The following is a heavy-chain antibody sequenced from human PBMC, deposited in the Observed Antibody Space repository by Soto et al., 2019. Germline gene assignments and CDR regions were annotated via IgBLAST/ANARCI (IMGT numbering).Heavy chain of an antibody. CDR1: GFTFSDYY. CDR2: ISSSGSTI. J-gene: IGHJ3*01. D-gene: IGHD3-22*01. Sequence: GGSLRLSCAASGFTFSDYYMSWIRQAPGKGLEWVSYISSSGSTIYYADSVKGRFTISRDNTKNSLYLQMNSLRAEDTAVYYCARVFTYYYDSSGYFQSRGAFDLWGQETMVTISS. CDR3: ARVFTYYYDSSGYFQSRGAFDL. V-gene: IGHV3-11*04.